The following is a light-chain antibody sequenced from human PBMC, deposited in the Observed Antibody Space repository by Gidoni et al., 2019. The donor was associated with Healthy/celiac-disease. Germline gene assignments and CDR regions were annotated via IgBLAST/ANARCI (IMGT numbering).Light chain of an antibody. V-gene: IGKV3-11*01. CDR2: DAS. J-gene: IGKJ2*01. Sequence: DIVLTQSPATLSLSPGERATLSCRASQSVSSFLAWYQQKPGQAPRLLIYDASNRATGIPARFSGSGSGTDFTLTISSLEPEDFAVYYCHLDTFGQXTKLEIK. CDR1: QSVSSF. CDR3: HLDT.